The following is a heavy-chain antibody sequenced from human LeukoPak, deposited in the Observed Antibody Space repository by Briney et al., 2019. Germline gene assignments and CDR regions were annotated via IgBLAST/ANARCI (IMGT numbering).Heavy chain of an antibody. CDR2: IYPGDSDT. J-gene: IGHJ4*02. Sequence: GESLNISCKGSGYSFTSYWIGWVPQIPGKGLEWMGIIYPGDSDTRYSPSFQAQLPISADNSISTASLQWRSLKASDTAMYYCERLEVYDYGGNHFDYWGQGTRVTVSS. D-gene: IGHD4-23*01. CDR3: ERLEVYDYGGNHFDY. CDR1: GYSFTSYW. V-gene: IGHV5-51*01.